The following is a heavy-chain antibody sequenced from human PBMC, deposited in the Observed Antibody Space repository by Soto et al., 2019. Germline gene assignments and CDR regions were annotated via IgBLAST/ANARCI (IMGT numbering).Heavy chain of an antibody. Sequence: GGSLRLSCSASGFTFNRYAMSWVRQAPGKGLEWVSAIIDDDGRAYYADSVKGRFTISRDNFKNTLSLQMNSLRAEDTAVYYCAKDKMEQWLVGGYFDYWGQGTQVTVS. J-gene: IGHJ4*02. CDR1: GFTFNRYA. V-gene: IGHV3-23*01. CDR2: IIDDDGRA. CDR3: AKDKMEQWLVGGYFDY. D-gene: IGHD6-19*01.